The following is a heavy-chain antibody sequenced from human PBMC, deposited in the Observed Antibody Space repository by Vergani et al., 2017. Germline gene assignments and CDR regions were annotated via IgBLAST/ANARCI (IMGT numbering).Heavy chain of an antibody. D-gene: IGHD6-6*01. CDR1: GFTFSSYS. CDR2: ISSSSSYI. Sequence: EVQLVESGGGLVKPGGSLRLSCAASGFTFSSYSMNWVRQAPGKGLEWVSSISSSSSYIYYADSVKGRFTISRDNVKNSLYLQMNSLGAEDTAVYYCAREGGLVYSSSFLYYMDVWGKGTTVTVSS. V-gene: IGHV3-21*01. CDR3: AREGGLVYSSSFLYYMDV. J-gene: IGHJ6*03.